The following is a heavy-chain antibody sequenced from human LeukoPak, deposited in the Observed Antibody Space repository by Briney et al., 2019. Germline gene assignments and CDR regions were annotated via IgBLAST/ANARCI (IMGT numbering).Heavy chain of an antibody. CDR2: INWNGGST. V-gene: IGHV3-20*01. J-gene: IGHJ4*02. Sequence: AGSLRLSCAASGFTFDDYGMSWVRQAPGKGLEGVSGINWNGGSTGYADSVKGRFTISRDNAKNSLYLQMNSLRAEDTALYHCARGIQLWSLSDWGQGTLVTVSS. CDR3: ARGIQLWSLSD. D-gene: IGHD5-18*01. CDR1: GFTFDDYG.